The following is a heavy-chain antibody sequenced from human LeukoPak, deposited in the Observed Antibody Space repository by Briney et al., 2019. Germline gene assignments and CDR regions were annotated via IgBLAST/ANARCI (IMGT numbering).Heavy chain of an antibody. CDR2: FDLEDGET. Sequence: GASVKVSCKVSGYTLTELSMHWVRQAPGKGLEWMGGFDLEDGETIYAQKFQGRVTMTEETATSQSYMELGSLRSEDTAVYYCATGVSGSGDYYFDLWGRGTLVTVSS. J-gene: IGHJ2*01. D-gene: IGHD5-12*01. CDR1: GYTLTELS. CDR3: ATGVSGSGDYYFDL. V-gene: IGHV1-24*01.